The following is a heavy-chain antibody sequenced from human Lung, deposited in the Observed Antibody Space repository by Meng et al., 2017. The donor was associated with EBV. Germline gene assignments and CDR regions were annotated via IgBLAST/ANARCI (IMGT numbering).Heavy chain of an antibody. V-gene: IGHV3-11*01. D-gene: IGHD5-18*01. CDR3: ATRQETAMFNS. Sequence: QLGESGGGLVGPGGSLRLSCGASGISFSDYYMTWIRQAPGKGLEWIADISHRGGTISYAASVKGRFTISRDNAKNSVFLQMSSLRDDDTAIYYCATRQETAMFNSWGQGTLVTVSS. J-gene: IGHJ4*02. CDR1: GISFSDYY. CDR2: ISHRGGTI.